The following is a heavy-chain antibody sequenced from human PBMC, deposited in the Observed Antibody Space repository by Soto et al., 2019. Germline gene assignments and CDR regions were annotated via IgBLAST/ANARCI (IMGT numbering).Heavy chain of an antibody. CDR2: IYWDDDK. D-gene: IGHD6-19*01. J-gene: IGHJ4*02. CDR1: GFSLSSPAVG. V-gene: IGHV2-5*02. CDR3: AHGSGWLSDY. Sequence: QITLKESGPTLVKPTQTLTLTCTFSGFSLSSPAVGVNWIRQPPGKALEWLALIYWDDDKQYSPSLRSRLTITKDTSKNQVVLTMTNVDPVDTATYYCAHGSGWLSDYWGQGTLVPSPQ.